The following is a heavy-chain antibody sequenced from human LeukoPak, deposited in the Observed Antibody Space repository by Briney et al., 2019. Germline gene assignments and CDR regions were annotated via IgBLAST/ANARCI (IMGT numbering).Heavy chain of an antibody. D-gene: IGHD6-19*01. Sequence: PSETLSLTCAVSGGSIGYNYWSWIRQPPGKGLEWIGFIDYSGNTNYSPSLKSRVTISVDTSKNQFSLKPNSVTAADTAVYYCARGGWSLDYWGQGTLVTVSS. CDR1: GGSIGYNY. V-gene: IGHV4-59*08. CDR2: IDYSGNT. J-gene: IGHJ4*02. CDR3: ARGGWSLDY.